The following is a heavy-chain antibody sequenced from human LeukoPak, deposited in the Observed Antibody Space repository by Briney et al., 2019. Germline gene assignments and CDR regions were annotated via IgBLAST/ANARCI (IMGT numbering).Heavy chain of an antibody. CDR2: IYYSGST. V-gene: IGHV4-59*01. CDR1: GGSISSYY. CDR3: ARVTYYYFSSGYYYVCWYFDL. Sequence: PSETLSLTCTVSGGSISSYYWSWIRQPPGKRLEWIRYIYYSGSTSYNSSLKSRVTISVDTSKIQYSLKLSQVTAAETAVYYCARVTYYYFSSGYYYVCWYFDLWGRGTLVTVFS. D-gene: IGHD3-22*01. J-gene: IGHJ2*01.